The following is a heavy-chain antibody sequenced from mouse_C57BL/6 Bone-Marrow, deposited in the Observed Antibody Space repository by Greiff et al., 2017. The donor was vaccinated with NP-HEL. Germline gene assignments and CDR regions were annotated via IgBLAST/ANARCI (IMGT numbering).Heavy chain of an antibody. V-gene: IGHV1-82*01. CDR1: GYAFSSSW. Sequence: QVQLKESGPELVKPGASVKISCKASGYAFSSSWMNWVKQRPGKGLEWIGRIYPGDGDTNYNGKFKGKATLTADKSSSTAYMQLSSLTSEDSAVYFCARLVPNYWGQGTTLTVSS. CDR2: IYPGDGDT. CDR3: ARLVPNY. J-gene: IGHJ2*01.